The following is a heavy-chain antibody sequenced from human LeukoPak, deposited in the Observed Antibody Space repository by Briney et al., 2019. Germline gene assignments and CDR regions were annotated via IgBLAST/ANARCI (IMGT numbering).Heavy chain of an antibody. Sequence: GGSLRLSCAASGFTFSSYAMSWVCQAPGKGLEWVSAIGGSGGSTYYADSVKGRFTISRDNSKNTLYLQMNSLRAEDTAVYYCAKRANGYSYGPNWFDPWGQGTLVTVSS. V-gene: IGHV3-23*01. CDR3: AKRANGYSYGPNWFDP. J-gene: IGHJ5*02. CDR1: GFTFSSYA. CDR2: IGGSGGST. D-gene: IGHD5-18*01.